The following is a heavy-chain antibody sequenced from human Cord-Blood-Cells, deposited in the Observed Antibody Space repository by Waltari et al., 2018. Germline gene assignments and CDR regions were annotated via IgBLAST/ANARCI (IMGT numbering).Heavy chain of an antibody. CDR3: ARNYGGNSYFDY. V-gene: IGHV2-70*01. D-gene: IGHD4-17*01. J-gene: IGHJ4*02. CDR2: IDWDDDK. CDR1: GFSLSTSGMC. Sequence: QVTLRESGPALVKPTQTLTLTCPFSGFSLSTSGMCVSWIRQPPGKALEWLALIDWDDDKYYSTSLKTRLTISKDTSKNQVVLTMTNMDPVDTATYYCARNYGGNSYFDYWGQGTLVTVSS.